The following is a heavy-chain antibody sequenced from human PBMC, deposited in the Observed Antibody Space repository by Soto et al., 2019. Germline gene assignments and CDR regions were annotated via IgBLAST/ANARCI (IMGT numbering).Heavy chain of an antibody. CDR3: AREGYYSGSGTYSPPRYYGMDV. J-gene: IGHJ6*02. CDR2: ISDYNGNT. D-gene: IGHD3-10*01. V-gene: IGHV1-18*01. CDR1: GYTFSNYG. Sequence: QVQLVQSGAEVRKPGASVKVSCKASGYTFSNYGLSWVRQAPGQGLEWMGWISDYNGNTHYAQKFQGRLIMTTDTSAXKXXXEXXSLTSDDSAVYFCAREGYYSGSGTYSPPRYYGMDVWGQGTTVTVSS.